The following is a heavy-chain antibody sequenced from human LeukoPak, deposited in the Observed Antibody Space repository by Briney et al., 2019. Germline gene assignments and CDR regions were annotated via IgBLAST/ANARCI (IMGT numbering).Heavy chain of an antibody. CDR1: GYTFTSYD. Sequence: ASVKVSCKASGYTFTSYDINWVRQATGQGLEWMGWMNPNSGNTGYAQKFQGRVTITRNTSISTAYMELSSLRSEDTAVYYCARVPYGDYGGDYWGQGTLVTVSS. D-gene: IGHD4-17*01. V-gene: IGHV1-8*03. CDR3: ARVPYGDYGGDY. CDR2: MNPNSGNT. J-gene: IGHJ4*02.